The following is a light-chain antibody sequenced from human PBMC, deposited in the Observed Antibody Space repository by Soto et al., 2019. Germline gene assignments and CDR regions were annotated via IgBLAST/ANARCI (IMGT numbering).Light chain of an antibody. CDR2: EAD. J-gene: IGLJ2*01. Sequence: QSALTQPASVSGSPGQSITISCTGTRSNVESYHAVSWYQQRPGKPPKLIIFEADKRPSGISNRFSGSKSGNTASLTISGLQAEDEADYYCCSYAGLSTLVFGGGTKVTVL. CDR1: RSNVESYHA. CDR3: CSYAGLSTLV. V-gene: IGLV2-23*01.